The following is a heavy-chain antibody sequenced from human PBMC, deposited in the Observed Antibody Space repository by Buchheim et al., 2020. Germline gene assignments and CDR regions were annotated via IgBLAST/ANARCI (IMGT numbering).Heavy chain of an antibody. CDR3: ARDWGSLYYYGSGSTYYYYGMDV. D-gene: IGHD3-10*01. Sequence: QVQLQESGPGLVKPSETLSLTCTVSGGSISSYYWSWIRQPPGKGLEWIGYIYYSGNTNYNPSLKSRVTISVDKSNNQFSLKLSSVTAADTAVYYCARDWGSLYYYGSGSTYYYYGMDVWGQGTT. J-gene: IGHJ6*02. CDR2: IYYSGNT. CDR1: GGSISSYY. V-gene: IGHV4-59*01.